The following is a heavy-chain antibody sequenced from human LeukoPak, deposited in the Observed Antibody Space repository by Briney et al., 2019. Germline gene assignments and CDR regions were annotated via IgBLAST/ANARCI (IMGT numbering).Heavy chain of an antibody. D-gene: IGHD3-10*01. CDR2: LSSSGGST. Sequence: GGSLRLSCAASGFTFSSYARSWVRQAPGKGLEWVSELSSSGGSTYYADTVKGRFTISRDNSKNTLYLQMNSRRAEDTAVYYCAKPLWFGELEWGGYDYWGQGTLVTVSS. CDR1: GFTFSSYA. J-gene: IGHJ4*02. CDR3: AKPLWFGELEWGGYDY. V-gene: IGHV3-23*01.